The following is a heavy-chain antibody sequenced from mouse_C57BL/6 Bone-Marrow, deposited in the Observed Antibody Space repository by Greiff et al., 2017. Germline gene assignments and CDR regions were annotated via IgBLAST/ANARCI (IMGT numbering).Heavy chain of an antibody. J-gene: IGHJ1*03. Sequence: DVQLVESGGGLVQPGGSLSLSCAASGFTFTDYYMSWVRQPPGKALEWLGFIRNKANGYTTEYSASVKGRFTISRDNSQSILYLQMNALRAEDSATYYCARYYGSIFDVWGTGTTVTVSS. D-gene: IGHD1-1*01. V-gene: IGHV7-3*01. CDR1: GFTFTDYY. CDR2: IRNKANGYTT. CDR3: ARYYGSIFDV.